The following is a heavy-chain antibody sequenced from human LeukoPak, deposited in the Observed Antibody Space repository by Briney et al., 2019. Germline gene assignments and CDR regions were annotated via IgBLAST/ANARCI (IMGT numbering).Heavy chain of an antibody. CDR2: IRYDGSNK. CDR1: GFTFSSYG. J-gene: IGHJ6*03. Sequence: GGSLRLSCAASGFTFSSYGMHWVRQAPGKGLEWVAFIRYDGSNKYYADSVKGRFTISRDNSKNTLYLQMNSLRAEDTAVYYCAKDARRLARILGRETRYYYYYYMDVWGKGTTVTVSS. D-gene: IGHD5-12*01. V-gene: IGHV3-30*02. CDR3: AKDARRLARILGRETRYYYYYYMDV.